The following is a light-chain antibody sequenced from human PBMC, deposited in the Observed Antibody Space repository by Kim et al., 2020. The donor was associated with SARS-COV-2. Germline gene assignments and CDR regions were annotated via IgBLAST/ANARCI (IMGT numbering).Light chain of an antibody. CDR1: SLRSYY. Sequence: SSELTQDPAVSVAQGQTVRITCQGDSLRSYYASWYQQKPGQAPVLVIYGKNNRPSGIPDRFSGSSSGNTASLTITGAQAEDEADYYCNSRDSSGNRVVFG. V-gene: IGLV3-19*01. CDR3: NSRDSSGNRVV. J-gene: IGLJ2*01. CDR2: GKN.